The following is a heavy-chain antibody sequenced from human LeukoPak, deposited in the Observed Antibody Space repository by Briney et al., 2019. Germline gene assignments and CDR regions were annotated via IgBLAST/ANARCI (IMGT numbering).Heavy chain of an antibody. CDR3: ARDHYDSSKNYYYYCMDV. CDR2: IYYSGST. Sequence: PSQTLSLTCTVSGGSISSGGYYWSWIRQHPGKGLEWIGYIYYSGSTYYNPSLKSRVTISVDTSKNQFSLKLSSVTAADTAVYYCARDHYDSSKNYYYYCMDVWGKGTTVTVSS. CDR1: GGSISSGGYY. D-gene: IGHD3-22*01. J-gene: IGHJ6*03. V-gene: IGHV4-31*03.